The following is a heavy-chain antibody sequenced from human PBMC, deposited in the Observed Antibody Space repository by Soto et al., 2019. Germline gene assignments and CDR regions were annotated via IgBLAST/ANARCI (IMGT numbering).Heavy chain of an antibody. CDR2: IIPVFGKP. V-gene: IGHV1-69*01. J-gene: IGHJ4*02. CDR3: ARTPTTYYYDSSGYLDY. D-gene: IGHD3-22*01. Sequence: QVQLVQSGAEVKKPGSSVKVSCKASGGTFSRSAINWVRQAPGQGLEWMGGIIPVFGKPNYAQKFQGRVTITADESTSTAYMELRRLTSEDTAVYYCARTPTTYYYDSSGYLDYWGQGTLVTVSS. CDR1: GGTFSRSA.